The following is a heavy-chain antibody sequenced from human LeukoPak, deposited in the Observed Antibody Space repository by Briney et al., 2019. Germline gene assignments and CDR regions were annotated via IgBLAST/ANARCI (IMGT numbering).Heavy chain of an antibody. CDR2: INPNSGGT. J-gene: IGHJ6*03. CDR1: GYTFTGYH. D-gene: IGHD6-6*01. Sequence: ASVKVSCKASGYTFTGYHMHWVRQAPGQGLEWMGWINPNSGGTNYAQKFQGRVTMTRDTSISTAYMELSRLRSDDTAVYYCARVVDYSSSFVYYMDVWGKGTTVTVSS. V-gene: IGHV1-2*02. CDR3: ARVVDYSSSFVYYMDV.